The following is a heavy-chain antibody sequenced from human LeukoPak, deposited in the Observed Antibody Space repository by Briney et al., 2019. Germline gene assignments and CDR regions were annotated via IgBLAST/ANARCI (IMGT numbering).Heavy chain of an antibody. CDR3: ASGTVGNYALDY. CDR1: GLTFSRYN. V-gene: IGHV3-21*01. Sequence: HPGGSLRLSCAASGLTFSRYNMNWVRQAPGKGLEWVSSIGTSSNNIYYTDSVKGRFTIFRDNAKNSLYLQVDSLRVEDTAVYFCASGTVGNYALDYWGQGTLVTVSS. CDR2: IGTSSNNI. J-gene: IGHJ4*02. D-gene: IGHD1-7*01.